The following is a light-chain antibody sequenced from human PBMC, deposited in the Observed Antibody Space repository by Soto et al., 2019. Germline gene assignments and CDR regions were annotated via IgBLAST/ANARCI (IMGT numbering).Light chain of an antibody. CDR3: HQFGYSPRT. V-gene: IGKV3-20*01. CDR1: QTVNSDY. CDR2: ATS. Sequence: EIVLTQSPGTLSLSPGETATLSCRASQTVNSDYLAWFQQRPGQAPRLLIFATSRRATDIPGRFSGSGSGTDFTLAIRRLEPEDFAVYYCHQFGYSPRTFGQGTKVDIK. J-gene: IGKJ1*01.